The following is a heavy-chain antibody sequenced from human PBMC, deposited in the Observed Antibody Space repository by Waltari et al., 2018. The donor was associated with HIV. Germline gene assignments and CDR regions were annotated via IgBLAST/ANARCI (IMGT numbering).Heavy chain of an antibody. CDR1: GYTFPSYD. V-gene: IGHV1-8*01. CDR3: ARRRRDGSSLY. CDR2: MNPNSGNT. Sequence: QVQLVQSGAAVKKPVASVQFSCKASGYTFPSYDPYWGRQATGQGLEWMGWMNPNSGNTGYAQKFQGRVTMTRNTSISTAYMELSSLRSEDTAVYYCARRRRDGSSLYWGQGTLVTVSS. D-gene: IGHD5-12*01. J-gene: IGHJ4*02.